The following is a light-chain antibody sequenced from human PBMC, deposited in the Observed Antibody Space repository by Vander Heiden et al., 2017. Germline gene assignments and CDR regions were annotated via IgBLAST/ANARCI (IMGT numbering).Light chain of an antibody. V-gene: IGLV1-51*02. CDR2: END. J-gene: IGLJ2*01. Sequence: QSVLTQPPSVSAAPGQKVTISSPGSRSNIGDTHVFWYQQLPGTAPKVLIYENDKRPSGIPDRFSGSKSGTSATLGITGLQTGDEADYYCGTWDGSLTTGVFGGGTKLTVL. CDR1: RSNIGDTH. CDR3: GTWDGSLTTGV.